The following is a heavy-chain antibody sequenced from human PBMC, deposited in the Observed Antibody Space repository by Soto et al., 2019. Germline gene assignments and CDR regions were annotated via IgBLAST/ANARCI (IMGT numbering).Heavy chain of an antibody. CDR1: GGSISSGDFY. J-gene: IGHJ4*02. V-gene: IGHV4-30-4*01. D-gene: IGHD4-17*01. CDR2: IYYSGST. Sequence: PSETLSLTCTVSGGSISSGDFYWSWIRQPPGKGLELNGNIYYSGSTYSNPSLRSRAIMSVDTYQNQFSLKLSSLTAADTAFYFCARADDFSDRFDYWGQGALGTVSS. CDR3: ARADDFSDRFDY.